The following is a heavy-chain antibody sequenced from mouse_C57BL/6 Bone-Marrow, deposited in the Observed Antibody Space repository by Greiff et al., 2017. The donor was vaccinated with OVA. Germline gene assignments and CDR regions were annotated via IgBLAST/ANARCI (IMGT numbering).Heavy chain of an antibody. D-gene: IGHD2-3*01. V-gene: IGHV1-81*01. J-gene: IGHJ2*01. CDR2: IYPRSGNT. CDR1: GYTFTSYG. Sequence: QVQLQQSGAELARPGASVKLSCKASGYTFTSYGISWVKQRTGQGLEWIGEIYPRSGNTYYNEKFKGKATLTADKSSSTAYMELRRLEAEDSAVYFCARGGWLLGYFDYWGQGTTLTVSS. CDR3: ARGGWLLGYFDY.